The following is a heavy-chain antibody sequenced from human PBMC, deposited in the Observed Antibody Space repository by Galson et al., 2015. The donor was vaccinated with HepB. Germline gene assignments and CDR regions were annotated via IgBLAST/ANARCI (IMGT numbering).Heavy chain of an antibody. CDR3: TRERVSRFIQHFSGMDV. Sequence: CAISGDSVSGTSAAWNWIRQSPSRGLEWLGRTYYRSEWFSDYAVSVKSRITINPDTSKNQVSLHLKSVTPEDTAVYYCTRERVSRFIQHFSGMDVWGQGTTVTISS. J-gene: IGHJ6*02. V-gene: IGHV6-1*01. D-gene: IGHD5-18*01. CDR2: TYYRSEWFS. CDR1: GDSVSGTSAA.